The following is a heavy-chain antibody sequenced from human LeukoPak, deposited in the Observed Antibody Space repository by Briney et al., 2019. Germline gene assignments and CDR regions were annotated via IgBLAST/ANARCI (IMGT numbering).Heavy chain of an antibody. V-gene: IGHV3-21*01. D-gene: IGHD2-15*01. Sequence: GGSLELSCAASGFTFSSYSMNWVRQAPGKGLEWVSSISSSSSYIYYADSVKGRFTISRDNAKNSLYLQMNSLRAEDTAVYYCATGYCSGGSCYRPFDYWGQGTLVTVSS. J-gene: IGHJ4*02. CDR1: GFTFSSYS. CDR3: ATGYCSGGSCYRPFDY. CDR2: ISSSSSYI.